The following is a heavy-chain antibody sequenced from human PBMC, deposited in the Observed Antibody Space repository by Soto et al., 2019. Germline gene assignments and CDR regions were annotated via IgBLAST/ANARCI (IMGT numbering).Heavy chain of an antibody. V-gene: IGHV3-21*05. J-gene: IGHJ4*02. D-gene: IGHD6-13*01. CDR3: ARLRASSWYLGGYLDY. CDR1: GFSFSRYV. CDR2: IVIGSDYT. Sequence: GGSLRLSCAASGFSFSRYVMSWVRQAPGKGLEWVSYIVIGSDYTNYADSVKGRFTISRDNAKNSLYLEMNSLRVEDTAVYYCARLRASSWYLGGYLDYWGQGTLVTVPQ.